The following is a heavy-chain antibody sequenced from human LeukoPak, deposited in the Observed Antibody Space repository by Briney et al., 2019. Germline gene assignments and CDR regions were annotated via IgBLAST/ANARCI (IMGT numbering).Heavy chain of an antibody. CDR3: AKASVLLWFGEPHAFDI. CDR2: ISWNSGSI. V-gene: IGHV3-9*01. D-gene: IGHD3-10*01. J-gene: IGHJ3*02. CDR1: GFTFDDYA. Sequence: SLRLSCGASGFTFDDYAMHWVRQAPGKGLEWVSGISWNSGSIGYADSVKGRFTSSRDNAKNSLYLQMNSLRAEDTALSYCAKASVLLWFGEPHAFDIWGQGTMVTVSS.